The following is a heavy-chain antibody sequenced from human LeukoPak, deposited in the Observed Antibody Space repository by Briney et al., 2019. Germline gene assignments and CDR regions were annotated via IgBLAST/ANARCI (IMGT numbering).Heavy chain of an antibody. J-gene: IGHJ4*02. D-gene: IGHD3-3*01. CDR3: TRDNDFWSGYYIDY. CDR1: GFTFGDYG. CDR2: IRSKPYGGTT. Sequence: GGSLRLSCTASGFTFGDYGMSWIRQAPGKGLEWLGFIRSKPYGGTTEYAASVKGRFTVSRDDSQSIAYLQMNSLKTEDTAVYYCTRDNDFWSGYYIDYWGQGTLVTVSS. V-gene: IGHV3-49*03.